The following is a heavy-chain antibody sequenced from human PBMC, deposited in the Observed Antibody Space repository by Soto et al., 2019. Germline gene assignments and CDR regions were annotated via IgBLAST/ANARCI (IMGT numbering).Heavy chain of an antibody. V-gene: IGHV1-8*01. D-gene: IGHD2-15*01. CDR3: ARGRNNPATQDI. Sequence: GASVKVSCKASGYMFTSYDINWVRQASGQGLEWMGWTNPNTGNTGPAQKFQGRLTMTRDASISTAYMELSRLTSEDTGVYFCARGRNNPATQDIGGQGKMVTVSS. CDR2: TNPNTGNT. CDR1: GYMFTSYD. J-gene: IGHJ3*02.